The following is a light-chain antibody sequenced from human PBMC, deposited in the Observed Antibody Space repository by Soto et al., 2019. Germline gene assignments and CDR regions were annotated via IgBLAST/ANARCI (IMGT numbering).Light chain of an antibody. J-gene: IGKJ5*01. CDR3: QHYGSCPPVT. CDR2: GAS. CDR1: QTTSGKY. Sequence: DMGLTKSAGTLSLSTRESATLSCLTSQTTSGKYLAWYQQRPGLAPRLLVYGASRRATGIPDRFRGSGSGTEFTLTISGLEPEDFAVYFCQHYGSCPPVTFGQGTRLEIK. V-gene: IGKV3-20*01.